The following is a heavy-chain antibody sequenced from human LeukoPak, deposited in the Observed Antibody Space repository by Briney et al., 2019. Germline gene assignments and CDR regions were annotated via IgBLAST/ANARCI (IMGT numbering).Heavy chain of an antibody. V-gene: IGHV4-61*01. CDR1: GGSISSSNYY. D-gene: IGHD2/OR15-2a*01. J-gene: IGHJ6*03. Sequence: SETLSLTCTVSGGSISSSNYYWSWIRQPPGKGLEWIGYIYYSGSTNYNPSLKSRVTISVDTSKNQFSLKLSSVTAADTAVYYCARVPTILPDYYYMDVWGKGTTVTVSS. CDR3: ARVPTILPDYYYMDV. CDR2: IYYSGST.